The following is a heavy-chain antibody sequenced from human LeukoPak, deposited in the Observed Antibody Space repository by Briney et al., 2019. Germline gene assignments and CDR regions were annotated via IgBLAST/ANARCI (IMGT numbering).Heavy chain of an antibody. D-gene: IGHD3-22*01. Sequence: SQTLSLTCTVSGGSISSGGYYWSWIRQHPGKGLEWIGYIYYSGSTYYNPSLKSRVTMSVDTSKNQFSLKLSSVTAADTAVYFCARDYDSSGYCFDYWGQGPLVMVSS. CDR3: ARDYDSSGYCFDY. CDR2: IYYSGST. CDR1: GGSISSGGYY. J-gene: IGHJ4*02. V-gene: IGHV4-31*03.